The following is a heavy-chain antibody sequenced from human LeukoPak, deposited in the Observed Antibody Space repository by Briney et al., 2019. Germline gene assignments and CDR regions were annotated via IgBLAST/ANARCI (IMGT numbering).Heavy chain of an antibody. J-gene: IGHJ4*02. D-gene: IGHD3-10*01. V-gene: IGHV3-21*01. CDR1: GFTFSSYT. Sequence: GGSLRLSCAASGFTFSSYTINWVRQAPGKGLEWVSSITSNTRYIFYADSVKGRFTISRDNAKNSLYLQMNSLRAEDTAVYYCARMGSGSYFNYWGQGTLVTVSS. CDR2: ITSNTRYI. CDR3: ARMGSGSYFNY.